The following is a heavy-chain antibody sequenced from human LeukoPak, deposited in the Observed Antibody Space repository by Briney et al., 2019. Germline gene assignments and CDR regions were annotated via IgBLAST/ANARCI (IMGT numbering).Heavy chain of an antibody. Sequence: ASVKVSCKASGYTFTSYGISWVRQAPGQGLEWMGWISAYNGNTNYAQKLQGRVTMTTDTSTSTAYMELRSLRSDDTAVYYCARVLLWFGGRPDAFDIWGQGTMVTVSS. J-gene: IGHJ3*02. CDR2: ISAYNGNT. CDR3: ARVLLWFGGRPDAFDI. V-gene: IGHV1-18*01. D-gene: IGHD3-10*01. CDR1: GYTFTSYG.